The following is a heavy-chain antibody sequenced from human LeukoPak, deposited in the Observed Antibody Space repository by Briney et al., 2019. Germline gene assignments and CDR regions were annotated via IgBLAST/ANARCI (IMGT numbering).Heavy chain of an antibody. CDR1: GGSISSSSYY. V-gene: IGHV4-39*01. CDR3: ARNGGYSNGWGRYYYYMDV. Sequence: SETLSLTCPVSGGSISSSSYYWGWIRQPPGKGLEWIGSIYYSGSTYYNPSLKSRVTISVDTSKNQFSLKLSSVTAADTAVYYCARNGGYSNGWGRYYYYMDVWGIGTTVTVTS. CDR2: IYYSGST. J-gene: IGHJ6*03. D-gene: IGHD6-19*01.